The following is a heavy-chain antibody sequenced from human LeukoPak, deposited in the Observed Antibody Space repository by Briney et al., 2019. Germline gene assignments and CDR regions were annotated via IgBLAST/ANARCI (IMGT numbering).Heavy chain of an antibody. Sequence: PGESLKISCKGSGYTFTSYWISWVRQMPGKGLEWMGKIDPSDSSTSYSPSFQGHVTISADKSISAAFLQWSSLKALDTAMYYCARHSHYDFWSGYLDYWGQGTLVTVSS. V-gene: IGHV5-10-1*01. CDR2: IDPSDSST. D-gene: IGHD3-3*01. J-gene: IGHJ4*02. CDR3: ARHSHYDFWSGYLDY. CDR1: GYTFTSYW.